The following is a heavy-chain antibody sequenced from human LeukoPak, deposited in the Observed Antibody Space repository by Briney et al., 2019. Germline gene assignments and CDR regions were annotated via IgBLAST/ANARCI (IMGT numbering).Heavy chain of an antibody. CDR3: ARALGYSYGYAVYY. CDR1: GFILSNYN. Sequence: PGGSLRLSCAASGFILSNYNINWVRQTPGKGLEWLSDISSSSGTIYYADSVKGRFTISGDNAKNSLYLQMNSLRAEDTAVYYCARALGYSYGYAVYYWGQGILVTVSS. V-gene: IGHV3-48*01. J-gene: IGHJ4*02. D-gene: IGHD5-18*01. CDR2: ISSSSGTI.